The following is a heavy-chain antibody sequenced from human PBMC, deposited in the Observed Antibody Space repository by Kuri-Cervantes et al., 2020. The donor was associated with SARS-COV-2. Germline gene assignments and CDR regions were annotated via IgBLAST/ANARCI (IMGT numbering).Heavy chain of an antibody. V-gene: IGHV4-4*07. CDR1: GGSISSYY. J-gene: IGHJ6*02. D-gene: IGHD6-19*01. CDR3: ARVSGWAGAGTDYYYYYGKDV. Sequence: SETLSLTGNVSGGSISSYYWSWIRQPAGKGLEWIGRIYTSGSTNYNPSLRSRVTISVDTSKNQFSLQLNSVTPEDTAVYYCARVSGWAGAGTDYYYYYGKDVWGQGTTVTVSS. CDR2: IYTSGST.